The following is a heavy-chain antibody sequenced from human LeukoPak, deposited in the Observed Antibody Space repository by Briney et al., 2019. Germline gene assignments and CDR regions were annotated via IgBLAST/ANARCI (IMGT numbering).Heavy chain of an antibody. D-gene: IGHD4-11*01. J-gene: IGHJ4*02. V-gene: IGHV1-69*05. CDR1: GGTFSSYA. CDR3: ASSSRVDYRGDY. CDR2: IIPIFGTA. Sequence: TVKVSCKASGGTFSSYAISWVRQAPGQGLEWMGGIIPIFGTANYAQKFQGRVTITTDESTSTAYMELSSLRSEDTAVYYCASSSRVDYRGDYWGQGTLVTVSS.